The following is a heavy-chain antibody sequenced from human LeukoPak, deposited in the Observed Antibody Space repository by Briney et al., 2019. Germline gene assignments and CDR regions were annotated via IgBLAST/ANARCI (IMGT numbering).Heavy chain of an antibody. CDR3: ARDRSYGGYDD. D-gene: IGHD5-12*01. CDR1: GFIFSSYN. V-gene: IGHV3-21*04. J-gene: IGHJ4*02. CDR2: VSSSSNYI. Sequence: GGSLRLSCAASGFIFSSYNMNWVRQAPGKGLEWVSSVSSSSNYIYYADSVKGRFTISRDNAKNSLYLQMNSLRAEDTAVYYCARDRSYGGYDDWDQGTLVTVSS.